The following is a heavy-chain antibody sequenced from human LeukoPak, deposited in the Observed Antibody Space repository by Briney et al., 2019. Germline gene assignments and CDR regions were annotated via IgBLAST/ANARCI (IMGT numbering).Heavy chain of an antibody. J-gene: IGHJ4*02. V-gene: IGHV3-23*01. CDR3: AKEKQRNFDY. CDR2: ISGSGDST. CDR1: GFIFSNYA. Sequence: GGSLRLSCAASGFIFSNYAMSWVRQAPGKGLEWVSGISGSGDSTYYGDSVQGRFTISRDNSKNTLYLQMNTLRVEDTAVYYCAKEKQRNFDYWGQGTLVTVSS.